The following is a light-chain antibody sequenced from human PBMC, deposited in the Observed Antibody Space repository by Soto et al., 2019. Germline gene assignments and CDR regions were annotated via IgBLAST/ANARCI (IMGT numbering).Light chain of an antibody. CDR3: MQGTYAPKT. J-gene: IGKJ1*01. V-gene: IGKV2-30*02. Sequence: EVVMTQSPLSLPVTLGQPASISCRSSQSLVHSNGNTFLTWFQQRPGQSPRRLIYKVSIRDSGVSDRFSGSGSGTDFTLKISRVEAEDVGVYDCMQGTYAPKTFGQGTMVEI. CDR1: QSLVHSNGNTF. CDR2: KVS.